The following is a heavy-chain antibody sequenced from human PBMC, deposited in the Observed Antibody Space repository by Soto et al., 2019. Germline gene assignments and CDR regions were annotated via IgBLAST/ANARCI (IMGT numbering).Heavy chain of an antibody. D-gene: IGHD6-19*01. V-gene: IGHV1-18*01. J-gene: IGHJ4*02. CDR2: IRPHNGDT. Sequence: QVQLVQSAAEVGKPGASVKVSCKASGYTFTTIRLSWVRQAPGQGLEWMGWIRPHNGDTKYAQKFQGRVTMTADTSTTTAYLEVRSLRPYETAVFYCARDRSGCYDFGGQGTLVTVAS. CDR3: ARDRSGCYDF. CDR1: GYTFTTIR.